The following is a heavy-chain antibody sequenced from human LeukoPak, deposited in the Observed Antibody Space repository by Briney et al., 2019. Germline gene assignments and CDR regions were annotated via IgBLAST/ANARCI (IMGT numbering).Heavy chain of an antibody. V-gene: IGHV1-69*13. CDR2: IIPIFGTA. Sequence: ASVKVSCKASGGTFSSYAISWVRQAPGQGLEWRGGIIPIFGTANYAQKFQGRVTITADESTSTAYMELSSLRSEDTAVYYCARGYPTPYYYDSSGYSPQRWFDPWGQGTLVTVSS. CDR3: ARGYPTPYYYDSSGYSPQRWFDP. D-gene: IGHD3-22*01. CDR1: GGTFSSYA. J-gene: IGHJ5*02.